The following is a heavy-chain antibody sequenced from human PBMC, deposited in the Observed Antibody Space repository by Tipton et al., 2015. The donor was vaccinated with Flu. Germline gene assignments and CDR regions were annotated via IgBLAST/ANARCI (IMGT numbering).Heavy chain of an antibody. CDR3: ARHTGDSVRGVIDY. J-gene: IGHJ4*02. Sequence: TLSLTCTVSGGSISRSTDYWGWIRQPPGKGLEWIGTIYRSGSTYYNPSLKSRLTISVDTSQNQFSLRLSSVTAADTAVYYCARHTGDSVRGVIDYWGQGTLVTVSS. CDR1: GGSISRSTDY. D-gene: IGHD3-10*02. CDR2: IYRSGST. V-gene: IGHV4-39*01.